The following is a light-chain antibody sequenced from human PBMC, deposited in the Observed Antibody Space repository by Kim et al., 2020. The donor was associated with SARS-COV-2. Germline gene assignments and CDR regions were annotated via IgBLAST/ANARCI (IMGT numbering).Light chain of an antibody. J-gene: IGKJ1*01. CDR2: GAS. Sequence: SPGERANLACRASQGVSSSYLAWYQQKPGQAPRRLIYGASSRATGIPDRFSGSGSGTDFTLTITRLEPEDLAVYYCQQYSSSPATFGQGTKVDIK. V-gene: IGKV3-20*01. CDR3: QQYSSSPAT. CDR1: QGVSSSY.